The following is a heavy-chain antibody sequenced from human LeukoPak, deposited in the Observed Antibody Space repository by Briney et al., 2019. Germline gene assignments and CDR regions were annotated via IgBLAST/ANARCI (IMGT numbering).Heavy chain of an antibody. CDR2: ISSSGSTI. V-gene: IGHV3-11*01. CDR3: ARDGYSSGWPFRTSHDDAFDI. CDR1: GFTFSDYY. J-gene: IGHJ3*02. D-gene: IGHD6-19*01. Sequence: PGGFLRLPCAASGFTFSDYYMSWIRQAPGKGLEWVSYISSSGSTIYYADSVKGRFTISRDNAKNSLYLQMNSLRAEDTAVYYCARDGYSSGWPFRTSHDDAFDIWGQGTMVTVSS.